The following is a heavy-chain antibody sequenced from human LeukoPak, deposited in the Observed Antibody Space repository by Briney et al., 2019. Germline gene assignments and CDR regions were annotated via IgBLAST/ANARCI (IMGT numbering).Heavy chain of an antibody. CDR2: IYYSGST. J-gene: IGHJ5*02. CDR3: ARVSAARSVVWFDP. V-gene: IGHV4-59*01. CDR1: GGSISSYY. Sequence: PSETLSLTCTVSGGSISSYYWSWIRQPPGKGLEWIGYIYYSGSTNYNPSLKSRVTISVDTSKNQFSLKLSSVTAADTAVYYCARVSAARSVVWFDPWGQGTLVTVSS. D-gene: IGHD6-6*01.